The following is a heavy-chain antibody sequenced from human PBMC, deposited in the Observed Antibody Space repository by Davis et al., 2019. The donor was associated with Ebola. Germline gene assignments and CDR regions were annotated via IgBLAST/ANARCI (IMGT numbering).Heavy chain of an antibody. CDR3: ARDGADCSGGTCQAYFDY. J-gene: IGHJ4*02. V-gene: IGHV1-2*02. D-gene: IGHD2-15*01. Sequence: ASVKVSCKASGYTFTGYYIHWVRQPPGQGLEWMGWINPNSGGTNYAQKFQGRVSMTRDTSISTAYMELSRLRSDDTAVYYCARDGADCSGGTCQAYFDYWGQGTLVTVSS. CDR2: INPNSGGT. CDR1: GYTFTGYY.